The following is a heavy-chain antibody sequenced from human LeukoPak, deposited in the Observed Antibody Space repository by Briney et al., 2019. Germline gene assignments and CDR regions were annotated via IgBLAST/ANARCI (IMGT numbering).Heavy chain of an antibody. J-gene: IGHJ5*02. CDR1: GVSISSSSYH. CDR2: IYDSGST. D-gene: IGHD6-13*01. Sequence: SETLSLTCTVSGVSISSSSYHWDWIRQPPGKGLEWIGSIYDSGSTYYSPSLKSRLTISVDTSKNQFSLKLSSVTAADTAVYYCAKPFLYTGSWDAWGQGTLVTVSS. V-gene: IGHV4-39*01. CDR3: AKPFLYTGSWDA.